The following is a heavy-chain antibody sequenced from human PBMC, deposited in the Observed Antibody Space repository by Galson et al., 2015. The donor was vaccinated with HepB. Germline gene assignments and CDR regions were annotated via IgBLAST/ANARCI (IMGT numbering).Heavy chain of an antibody. Sequence: SLRLSCAASGFTFSSYWMSWVRQAPGKGLEWVANIKQDGSEKYYVDSVKGRFTISRDNAKNSLYLQMNSLRAEDTAVYYCARDPDYGDYGPYYFDYWGQGTLVTVSS. D-gene: IGHD4-17*01. CDR1: GFTFSSYW. CDR2: IKQDGSEK. V-gene: IGHV3-7*01. J-gene: IGHJ4*02. CDR3: ARDPDYGDYGPYYFDY.